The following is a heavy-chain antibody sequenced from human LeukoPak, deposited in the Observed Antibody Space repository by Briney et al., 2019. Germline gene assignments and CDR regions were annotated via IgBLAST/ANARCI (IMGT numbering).Heavy chain of an antibody. CDR1: GFTFSSYS. Sequence: PGGSLRLSCAASGFTFSSYSMNWVRQAPGKGLEWVSYISSSSSTIYYADSVKGRFTISRDNAKNSLYLQMNSLRAEDTAVYYCATGPLPFDYWGQGTLVTVSS. V-gene: IGHV3-48*01. J-gene: IGHJ4*02. CDR2: ISSSSSTI. CDR3: ATGPLPFDY.